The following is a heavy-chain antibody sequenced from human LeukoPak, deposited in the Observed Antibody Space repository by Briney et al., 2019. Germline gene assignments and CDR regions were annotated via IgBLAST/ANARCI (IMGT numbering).Heavy chain of an antibody. CDR3: ARVYGSGSYAAFDI. Sequence: LETLSLTCTVSGGSISSYYWSWIRQPPGKGLEWIGYIYYSGSTNYNPSLKSRVTISVDTSKNQFSLKLSSVTAADTAVYYCARVYGSGSYAAFDIWGQGTMVTVSS. J-gene: IGHJ3*02. D-gene: IGHD3-10*01. V-gene: IGHV4-59*01. CDR2: IYYSGST. CDR1: GGSISSYY.